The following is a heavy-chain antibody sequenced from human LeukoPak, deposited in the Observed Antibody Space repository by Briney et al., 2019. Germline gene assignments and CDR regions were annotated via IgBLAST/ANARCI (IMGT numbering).Heavy chain of an antibody. J-gene: IGHJ4*02. CDR1: GVSLSGDY. Sequence: SETLSLTCTVSGVSLSGDYWSWVRQPAGKGLEWIGRIYTSGTTNYDPSLKSRVTMSVDTSNNQFSLNLRSVTAADTAVYYCARRRTAAASGYFDYWGQGILVTVSS. CDR2: IYTSGTT. CDR3: ARRRTAAASGYFDY. D-gene: IGHD6-13*01. V-gene: IGHV4-4*07.